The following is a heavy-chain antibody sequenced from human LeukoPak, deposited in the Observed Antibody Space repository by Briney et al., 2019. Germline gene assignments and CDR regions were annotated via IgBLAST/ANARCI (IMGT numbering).Heavy chain of an antibody. CDR1: GGTFSSYA. CDR2: IIPTFGTA. CDR3: ARAQGYCSGGSCPSCYYYYMDV. D-gene: IGHD2-15*01. Sequence: SVKVSCKASGGTFSSYAISWVRQAPGQGLEWMGGIIPTFGTANYAQKFQGRVTITTDESTSTAYMELSSLRSEDTAVYYCARAQGYCSGGSCPSCYYYYMDVWGKGTTVTVSS. J-gene: IGHJ6*03. V-gene: IGHV1-69*05.